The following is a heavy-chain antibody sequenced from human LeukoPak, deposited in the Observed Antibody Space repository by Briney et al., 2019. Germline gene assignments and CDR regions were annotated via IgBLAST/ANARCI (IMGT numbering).Heavy chain of an antibody. V-gene: IGHV3-23*01. D-gene: IGHD2-15*01. CDR2: ISGSGGST. CDR1: GFTFSIYA. CDR3: AKGVAARLNWFDP. J-gene: IGHJ5*02. Sequence: GGSLRLSCAASGFTFSIYAMSWVRQAPGKGLEWVSAISGSGGSTYYADSVKGRFTISRDNSENTLYLQMNSLRAEDTAVYYCAKGVAARLNWFDPWGQGTLVTVSS.